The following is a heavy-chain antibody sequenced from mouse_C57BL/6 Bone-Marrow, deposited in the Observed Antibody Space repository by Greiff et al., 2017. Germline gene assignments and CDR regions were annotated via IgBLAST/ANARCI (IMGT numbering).Heavy chain of an antibody. V-gene: IGHV1-72*01. D-gene: IGHD2-1*01. CDR2: SDPNSGGT. J-gene: IGHJ1*03. CDR3: AHGNYFYWYFAV. Sequence: QVQLQQPGAELVKPGASVKLSCKASGYTFTSYWMHWVKQRPGRGLEWIGRSDPNSGGTKYNEKFKSKANLTVDKPSSTAYMQLSSLTSEDSAVYYCAHGNYFYWYFAVWGTGTTVTVSS. CDR1: GYTFTSYW.